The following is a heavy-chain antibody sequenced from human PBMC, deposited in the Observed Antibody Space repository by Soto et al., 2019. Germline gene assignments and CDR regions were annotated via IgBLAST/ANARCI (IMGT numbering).Heavy chain of an antibody. CDR1: GGTFSNYA. Sequence: QVQLVQSGAEVKKPGSSVKVSCKASGGTFSNYAITWVRQAPGQGLEWVGRIIPIFGTTNVAQKFPGRVTVTEGDSTTTDNVGLSGLRSDDTAVYYCAKDGGAAGYFGNWLDPWGQGTLVTVSS. V-gene: IGHV1-69*15. D-gene: IGHD5-12*01. CDR2: IIPIFGTT. J-gene: IGHJ5*02. CDR3: AKDGGAAGYFGNWLDP.